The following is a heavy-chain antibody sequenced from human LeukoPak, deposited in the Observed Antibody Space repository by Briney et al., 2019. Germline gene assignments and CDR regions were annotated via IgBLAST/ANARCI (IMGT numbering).Heavy chain of an antibody. Sequence: GGSLGLSCAASGFTFSSYAMSWVRQAPGKGLEWVSAISGSGGSTYYADSVKGRFTISRDNSKNTLYLQMNSLRAEDTAVYYCAKGIVGAGEYYYYMDVWGKGTTVTVSS. J-gene: IGHJ6*03. D-gene: IGHD1-26*01. CDR1: GFTFSSYA. CDR2: ISGSGGST. V-gene: IGHV3-23*01. CDR3: AKGIVGAGEYYYYMDV.